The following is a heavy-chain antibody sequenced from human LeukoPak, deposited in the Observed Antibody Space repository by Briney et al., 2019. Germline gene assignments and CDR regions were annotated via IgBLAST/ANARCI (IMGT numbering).Heavy chain of an antibody. Sequence: GGSLRLSCAASGFIFNTYWMSWVRQAPGKGLEWVSLIYSGGGTDYADSVKGRFTISRDNSKNTLYLQMNSLRAEDTAVYYCARDSLGFGWLTSWGQGTLVTVSS. CDR3: ARDSLGFGWLTS. J-gene: IGHJ4*02. V-gene: IGHV3-53*01. D-gene: IGHD3-9*01. CDR1: GFIFNTYW. CDR2: IYSGGGT.